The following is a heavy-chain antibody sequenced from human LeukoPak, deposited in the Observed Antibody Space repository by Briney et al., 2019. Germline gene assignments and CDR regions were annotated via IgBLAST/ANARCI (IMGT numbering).Heavy chain of an antibody. V-gene: IGHV3-9*01. Sequence: PGRSLRLSCAASGFTCDDYAMHWVRQAPGKGLEWVSGISWNSGSIGYADSVKGRFTISRDNAKNSLYLQVNSLRAEDTALYYCAKGSSMDYWGQGTLVTVSS. CDR1: GFTCDDYA. D-gene: IGHD6-19*01. CDR2: ISWNSGSI. CDR3: AKGSSMDY. J-gene: IGHJ4*02.